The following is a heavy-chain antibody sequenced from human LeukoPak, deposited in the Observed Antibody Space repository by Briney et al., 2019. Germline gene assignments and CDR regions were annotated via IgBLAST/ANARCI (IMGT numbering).Heavy chain of an antibody. D-gene: IGHD3-10*01. CDR2: IYTSGST. J-gene: IGHJ5*02. CDR3: ATRTYYYGSGSYPNWFDP. Sequence: SETLSLTCTVSGGSISSYYWSWIRQPAGKGLEWIGRIYTSGSTNYNPSLKSRVTMSVDTSKNQFSLKLSSVTAADTAVYYCATRTYYYGSGSYPNWFDPWGQGTLVTVSS. CDR1: GGSISSYY. V-gene: IGHV4-4*07.